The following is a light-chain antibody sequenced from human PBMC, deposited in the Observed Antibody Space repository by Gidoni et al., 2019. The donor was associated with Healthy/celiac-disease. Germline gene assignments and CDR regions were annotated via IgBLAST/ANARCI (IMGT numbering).Light chain of an antibody. J-gene: IGLJ3*02. Sequence: QSVLTQPPSASGTPGQRVTISCSVSISNIGSNYVYWYQNLPGTAPKLLIYRNNQLPSGVPDRFSGSKSGTSASLAISGLRSEDEADYYCAAWDDSLRGVFGGGTKLTVL. V-gene: IGLV1-47*01. CDR3: AAWDDSLRGV. CDR1: ISNIGSNY. CDR2: RNN.